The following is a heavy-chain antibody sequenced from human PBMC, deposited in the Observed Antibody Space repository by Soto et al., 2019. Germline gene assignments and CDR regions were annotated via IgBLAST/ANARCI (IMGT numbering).Heavy chain of an antibody. CDR2: IHYSGSV. CDR3: VREDDGGDRDYYGLDV. J-gene: IGHJ6*02. CDR1: GCSISYDHYH. D-gene: IGHD2-21*02. Sequence: QVQLQESGPGLVRPSQTLSLTCTASGCSISYDHYHWTWLRQPPGKGREGIGYIHYSGSVFYNPSMLSRLSMSVGTSKNLFALKLSSVTAADTAVDFCVREDDGGDRDYYGLDVWGQGTTVTVSS. V-gene: IGHV4-30-4*01.